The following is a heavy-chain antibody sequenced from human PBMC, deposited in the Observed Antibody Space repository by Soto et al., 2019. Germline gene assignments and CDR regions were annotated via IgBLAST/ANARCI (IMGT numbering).Heavy chain of an antibody. V-gene: IGHV1-58*01. CDR2: IVVGSGNT. Sequence: SVKVSCKAPGFTFTSSAVQWVRQARGQRLEWIGWIVVGSGNTNYAQKFQERVTITRDMSTSTAYMELSSLRSEDTAVYYCAAGGNILTGYYTSYYYGMDVWGQGTTVTVSS. CDR1: GFTFTSSA. J-gene: IGHJ6*02. CDR3: AAGGNILTGYYTSYYYGMDV. D-gene: IGHD3-9*01.